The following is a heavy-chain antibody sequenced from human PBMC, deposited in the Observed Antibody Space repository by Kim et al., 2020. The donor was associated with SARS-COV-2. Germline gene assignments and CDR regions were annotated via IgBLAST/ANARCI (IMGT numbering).Heavy chain of an antibody. J-gene: IGHJ4*02. CDR3: ASSGYYSPFDF. D-gene: IGHD3-22*01. Sequence: SETLSLTCTVSGASISSNTYYWGWVRQPPGKGLEWIGSIYYSGSTYHNPSLKSRVTMSVDTSKKQFSLTLSSVTAADTFMYFCASSGYYSPFDFWGQGTPVTV. CDR1: GASISSNTYY. V-gene: IGHV4-39*01. CDR2: IYYSGST.